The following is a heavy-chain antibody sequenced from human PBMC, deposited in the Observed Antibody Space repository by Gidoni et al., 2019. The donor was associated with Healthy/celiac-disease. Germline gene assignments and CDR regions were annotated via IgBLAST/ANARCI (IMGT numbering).Heavy chain of an antibody. CDR3: ARQPGGATTYYYGMDV. D-gene: IGHD1-26*01. CDR2: IYYSGST. Sequence: QLQLQESGPGLVKPSETLSLTCTVSGGSISSSSYYWGWIRQPPGKGLEWIGSIYYSGSTYYNPSLKSRVTISVDTSKNQFSLKLSSVTAADTAVYYCARQPGGATTYYYGMDVWGQGTTVTVSS. J-gene: IGHJ6*02. V-gene: IGHV4-39*01. CDR1: GGSISSSSYY.